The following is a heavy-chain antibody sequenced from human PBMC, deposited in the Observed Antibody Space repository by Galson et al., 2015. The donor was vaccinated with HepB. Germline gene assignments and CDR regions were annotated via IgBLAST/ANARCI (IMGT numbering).Heavy chain of an antibody. V-gene: IGHV3-23*01. CDR3: AREKWYYDFWSGYYYYYGMDV. D-gene: IGHD3-3*01. CDR1: GFTFSSYA. CDR2: ISGSGGST. Sequence: SLRLSCAASGFTFSSYAMSWVRQAPGKGLEWVSAISGSGGSTYYADSVKGRFTISRDNSKNTLYLQMNSLRAEDTAVYYCAREKWYYDFWSGYYYYYGMDVWGQGTTVTVSS. J-gene: IGHJ6*02.